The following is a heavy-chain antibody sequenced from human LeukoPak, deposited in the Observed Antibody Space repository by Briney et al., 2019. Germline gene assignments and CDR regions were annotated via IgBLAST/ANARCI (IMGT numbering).Heavy chain of an antibody. Sequence: PGESLKISCKGSGYSFSSYWIGWVRQMPGKGLEWMGIIYPGDSDTRYSPSFQGQVTIPADRSSSTAYLQWSSLKASDTAMYYCARGGEYTYASSDYWGQGTLVTVSS. J-gene: IGHJ4*02. V-gene: IGHV5-51*01. CDR3: ARGGEYTYASSDY. CDR1: GYSFSSYW. CDR2: IYPGDSDT. D-gene: IGHD5-18*01.